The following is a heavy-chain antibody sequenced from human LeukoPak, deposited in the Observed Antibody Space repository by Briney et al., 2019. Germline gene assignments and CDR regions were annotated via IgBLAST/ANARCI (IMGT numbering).Heavy chain of an antibody. D-gene: IGHD3-10*01. Sequence: PSETLSLTCTVSGGSISSSSYYWGWIRQPPGKGLEWIGSIYYSGSTYYNPSLKSRVTISVDTSKNQFSLKLSSVTAADTAVYYCANGYYYGSGSYYNGGGSFDYWGQGTLVTVSS. CDR1: GGSISSSSYY. J-gene: IGHJ4*02. V-gene: IGHV4-39*01. CDR3: ANGYYYGSGSYYNGGGSFDY. CDR2: IYYSGST.